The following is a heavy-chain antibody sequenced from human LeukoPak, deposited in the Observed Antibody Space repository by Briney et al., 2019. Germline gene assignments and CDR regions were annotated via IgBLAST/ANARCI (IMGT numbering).Heavy chain of an antibody. CDR2: IYHSGST. D-gene: IGHD6-13*01. CDR3: ARDPLIAAAGVDAFDI. J-gene: IGHJ3*02. V-gene: IGHV4-4*02. Sequence: SGTLSLTCAVSGGSIYSTNRWSWVRQPPGKGLEWIGEIYHSGSTNYNPSLKSRVTISVDKSKNQFSLKLSSVTAADTAVYYCARDPLIAAAGVDAFDIWGQGTMVTVSS. CDR1: GGSIYSTNR.